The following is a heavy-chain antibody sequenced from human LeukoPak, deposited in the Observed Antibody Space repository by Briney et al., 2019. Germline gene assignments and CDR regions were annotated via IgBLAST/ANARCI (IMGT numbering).Heavy chain of an antibody. CDR1: GFTFCSYA. Sequence: GGSLRLSCSASGFTFCSYAMSWVRQAPGKGLVWGSAISGSGGSTYYADSVKGRFTNSRDNSKNTLYLQMNSLRAEDTAVYYCAKAMSGSCYGYWGQGTLVTVSS. CDR2: ISGSGGST. CDR3: AKAMSGSCYGY. J-gene: IGHJ4*02. D-gene: IGHD2-15*01. V-gene: IGHV3-23*01.